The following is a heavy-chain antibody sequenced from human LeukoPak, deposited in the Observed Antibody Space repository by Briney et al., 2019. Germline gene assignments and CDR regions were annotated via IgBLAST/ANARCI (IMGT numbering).Heavy chain of an antibody. J-gene: IGHJ3*02. CDR3: ARERDSSGYLGDAFDI. CDR1: GGSISSYY. Sequence: SETLSLTCTVSGGSISSYYWSWIRQPPGKGLEWIGYIYYSGSTNYNPSLKSRVTISVDTSKNQFSLKLSSVTAADTAVYYCARERDSSGYLGDAFDIWGQGTMVTVSS. CDR2: IYYSGST. V-gene: IGHV4-59*01. D-gene: IGHD3-22*01.